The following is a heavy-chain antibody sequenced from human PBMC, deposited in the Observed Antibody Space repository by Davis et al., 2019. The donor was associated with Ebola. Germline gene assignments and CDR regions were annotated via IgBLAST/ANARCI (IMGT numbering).Heavy chain of an antibody. CDR3: ASSGSYRGDAFDI. CDR1: GGSISSYY. CDR2: IYYSGST. J-gene: IGHJ3*02. D-gene: IGHD1-26*01. V-gene: IGHV4-59*01. Sequence: PSETLSLTCTVSGGSISSYYWSWIRQPPGKGLEWIGYIYYSGSTNYNPSLKSRVTISVDTSKNQFSLKLSSVTAADTAVYYCASSGSYRGDAFDIWGQGTMVTVSS.